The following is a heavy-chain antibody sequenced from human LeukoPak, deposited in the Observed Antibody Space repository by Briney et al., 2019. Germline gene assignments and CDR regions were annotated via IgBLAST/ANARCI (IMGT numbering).Heavy chain of an antibody. V-gene: IGHV3-15*01. J-gene: IGHJ4*02. CDR2: IKSKTDGGTS. Sequence: PGGSLRLSCAASGFTFSNAWMSWVRQAPGKGLEWVGRIKSKTDGGTSDCAAPVKGRFTISRDDSKNTLYLQMNSLKTEDTAVYYCTTDPFGYSSGWYGWPGFDYWGQGTLVTVSS. CDR3: TTDPFGYSSGWYGWPGFDY. CDR1: GFTFSNAW. D-gene: IGHD6-19*01.